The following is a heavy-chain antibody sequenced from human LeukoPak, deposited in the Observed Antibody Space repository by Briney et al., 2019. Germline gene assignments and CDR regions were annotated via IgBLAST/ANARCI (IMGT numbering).Heavy chain of an antibody. Sequence: PGGSLRLSCAVSGFTFSSYWMHWVRQAPGKGLVWVSRLNSDGSNTSYADSVKGRFTISRDNSENTLYLQMNSLRAEDTAVYYCAKDRYGRLRYWFDPWGQGTLVTVSS. J-gene: IGHJ5*02. CDR3: AKDRYGRLRYWFDP. CDR1: GFTFSSYW. D-gene: IGHD6-25*01. V-gene: IGHV3-74*01. CDR2: LNSDGSNT.